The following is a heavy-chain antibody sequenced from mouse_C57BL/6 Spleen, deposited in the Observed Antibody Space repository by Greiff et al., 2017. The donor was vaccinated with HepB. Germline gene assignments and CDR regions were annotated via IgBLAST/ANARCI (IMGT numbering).Heavy chain of an antibody. Sequence: EVQLQQSGPELVKPGASVKISCKASGYTFTDYYMNWVKQSHGKSLEWIGDINPNNGGTSYNQKFKGKATLTVDKSSSTAYMELRSLTSEDSAVYYCARHGYDENYAMDYLGQGTSVTVSS. D-gene: IGHD2-2*01. CDR3: ARHGYDENYAMDY. V-gene: IGHV1-26*01. CDR2: INPNNGGT. J-gene: IGHJ4*01. CDR1: GYTFTDYY.